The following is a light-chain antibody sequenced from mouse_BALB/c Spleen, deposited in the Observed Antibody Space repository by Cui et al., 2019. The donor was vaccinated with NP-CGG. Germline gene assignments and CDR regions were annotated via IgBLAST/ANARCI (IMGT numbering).Light chain of an antibody. CDR3: ALWYSNHWV. J-gene: IGLJ1*01. CDR2: GTN. Sequence: QSVVTQVSAPTTSPGETVTLTCRSTTGAVTTSNYANWVQEKPDYLFTGLIGGTNNRVPGVPARFSGSLIGNKAALTITGAQTEDEAIYFCALWYSNHWVFGGGTKLTVL. V-gene: IGLV1*01. CDR1: TGAVTTSNY.